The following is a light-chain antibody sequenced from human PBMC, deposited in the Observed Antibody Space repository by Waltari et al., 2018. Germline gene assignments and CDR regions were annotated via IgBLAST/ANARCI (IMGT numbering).Light chain of an antibody. CDR1: QSVSSS. V-gene: IGKV3-15*01. CDR3: QQYKNWPPMYT. CDR2: GTS. J-gene: IGKJ2*01. Sequence: EIVMTQSPATLSVSPGERATLSCRASQSVSSSLAWYQQKPGRAPRLLIYGTSTRATGIPARFRGSWSGTEFTLTINSLQSEDSAVYYCQQYKNWPPMYTFGQGTKLEIK.